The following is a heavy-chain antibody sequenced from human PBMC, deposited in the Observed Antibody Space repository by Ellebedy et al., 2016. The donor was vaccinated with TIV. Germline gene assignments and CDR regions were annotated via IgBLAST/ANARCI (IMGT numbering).Heavy chain of an antibody. V-gene: IGHV4-39*02. CDR3: AREGHYYGSGPVVY. D-gene: IGHD3-10*01. J-gene: IGHJ4*02. Sequence: SETLSLTCTVSGGSISSSGYFWGCIRQPPGKGLEWIGSIYYSGSTFYNPSLKSRVTMSVDTSKNQFSLKLKSVTAADTAVYYCAREGHYYGSGPVVYWGQGTLVTVSS. CDR2: IYYSGST. CDR1: GGSISSSGYF.